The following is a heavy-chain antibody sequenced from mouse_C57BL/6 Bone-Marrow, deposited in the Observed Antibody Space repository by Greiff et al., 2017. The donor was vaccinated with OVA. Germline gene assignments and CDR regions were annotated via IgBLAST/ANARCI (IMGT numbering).Heavy chain of an antibody. CDR1: GFTFTDYY. Sequence: EVQLVESGGGLVQPGGSLSLSCAASGFTFTDYYMSWVRQPPGKALEWLGFIRNKANGYTTEYSASVKGRFTISRDNSQSILYLQMNALRAEDSATYYCARYSNGSSYSYFDYWGQGTTLTVSA. J-gene: IGHJ2*01. V-gene: IGHV7-3*01. CDR2: IRNKANGYTT. D-gene: IGHD1-1*01. CDR3: ARYSNGSSYSYFDY.